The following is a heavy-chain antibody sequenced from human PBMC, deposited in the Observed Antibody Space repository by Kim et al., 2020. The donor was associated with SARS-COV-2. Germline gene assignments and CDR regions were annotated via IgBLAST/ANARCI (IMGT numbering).Heavy chain of an antibody. CDR1: GYTFTSYD. J-gene: IGHJ6*02. Sequence: ASVKVSCKASGYTFTSYDINWVRQATGQGLEWMGWMNPNSGNTGYAQKFQGRVTMTRNTSISTAYMELSSLRSEDTAVYYCARGAYELTVTTEYYYYGMDVWGQGTTVTVSS. V-gene: IGHV1-8*01. D-gene: IGHD4-17*01. CDR3: ARGAYELTVTTEYYYYGMDV. CDR2: MNPNSGNT.